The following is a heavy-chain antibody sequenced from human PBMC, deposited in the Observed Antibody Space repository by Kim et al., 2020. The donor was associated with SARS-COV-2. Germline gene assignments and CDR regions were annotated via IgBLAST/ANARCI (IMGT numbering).Heavy chain of an antibody. Sequence: GGSLRLSCAASGFTVSSNYMSWVRQAPGKGLEWVSVIYSGGSTYYADSVKGRFTISRDNSKNTLYLQMNSLRAEDTAVYYCARKVTAVATNYYYGMDVWGQGTTVTVSS. V-gene: IGHV3-66*01. J-gene: IGHJ6*02. D-gene: IGHD6-19*01. CDR3: ARKVTAVATNYYYGMDV. CDR1: GFTVSSNY. CDR2: IYSGGST.